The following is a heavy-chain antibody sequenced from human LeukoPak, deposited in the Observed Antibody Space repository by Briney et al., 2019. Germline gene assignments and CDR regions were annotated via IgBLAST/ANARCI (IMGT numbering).Heavy chain of an antibody. CDR3: ARGRDYGDYFDY. Sequence: PGGSLRLSCAASGFTFSSYAMHWVRQAPGKGLEWVAVISYDGSNKYYADSVKGRFTISRDNSKNTLHLQMNSLRAEDTAVYYCARGRDYGDYFDYWGQGTLVTVSS. J-gene: IGHJ4*02. V-gene: IGHV3-30-3*01. CDR2: ISYDGSNK. CDR1: GFTFSSYA. D-gene: IGHD4-17*01.